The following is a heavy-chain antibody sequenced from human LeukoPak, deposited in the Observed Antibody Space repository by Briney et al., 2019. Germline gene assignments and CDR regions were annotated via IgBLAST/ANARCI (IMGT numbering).Heavy chain of an antibody. J-gene: IGHJ4*02. Sequence: GGSLRLSCAASGFXVSGNYMSWVRQAPGKGLEWVSVIYSGGDTYSADSVKGRFTTSRDNSKNTLYLQMNSLRAEDTAVYYCARGRRDYGDYPYWGQGTLVTVSS. CDR1: GFXVSGNY. CDR2: IYSGGDT. D-gene: IGHD4-17*01. V-gene: IGHV3-53*01. CDR3: ARGRRDYGDYPY.